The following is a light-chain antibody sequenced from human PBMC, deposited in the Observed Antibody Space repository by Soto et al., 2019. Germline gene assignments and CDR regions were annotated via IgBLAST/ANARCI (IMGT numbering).Light chain of an antibody. J-gene: IGKJ4*01. V-gene: IGKV3-15*01. CDR1: QSFSSN. CDR2: GAS. CDR3: QQYEDWPPQLT. Sequence: EIVMTQSPATLSVSPGEGATLSCRAGQSFSSNLAWYQQKPGQAPRLLIYGASTRATGVPARFSGSESGTEFTLTISSLQSEDFAVYYCQQYEDWPPQLTFGGGTKVEIK.